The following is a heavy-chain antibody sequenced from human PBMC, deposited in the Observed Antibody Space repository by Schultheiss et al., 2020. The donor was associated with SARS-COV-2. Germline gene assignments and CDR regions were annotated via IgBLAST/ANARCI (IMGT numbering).Heavy chain of an antibody. Sequence: GGSLRLSCSASGFTFSSSWMHWVCQAPEKGLEWVAVISYDGSNKYYADSVKGRFTISRDNSKNTLYLQMNSLRAEDMAVYYCAKPPQSTMIRGGGMDVWGQGTTVTVSS. CDR1: GFTFSSSW. D-gene: IGHD3-10*01. CDR2: ISYDGSNK. J-gene: IGHJ6*02. V-gene: IGHV3-30*18. CDR3: AKPPQSTMIRGGGMDV.